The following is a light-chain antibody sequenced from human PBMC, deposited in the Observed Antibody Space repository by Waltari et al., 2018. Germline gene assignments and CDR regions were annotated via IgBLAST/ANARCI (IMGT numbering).Light chain of an antibody. Sequence: EVVMTQSPATLSVSPGARVTLSCRASQSVGNDLAWYQQRPGQAPRLLIYSASTRAIGIPARFSGSGSGTEFTLTISGMESDDFAVYYCQHYHDWPPGAFGPGTKVD. J-gene: IGKJ3*01. V-gene: IGKV3-15*01. CDR1: QSVGND. CDR2: SAS. CDR3: QHYHDWPPGA.